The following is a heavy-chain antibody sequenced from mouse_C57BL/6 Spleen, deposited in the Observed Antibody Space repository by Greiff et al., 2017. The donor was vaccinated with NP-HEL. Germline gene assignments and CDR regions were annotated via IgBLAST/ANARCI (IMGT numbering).Heavy chain of an antibody. CDR3: ARPQLGLYYFDY. CDR1: GYTFTSYW. Sequence: VQLQQSGAELVKPGASVKLSCKASGYTFTSYWMQWVKQRPGQGLEWIGEIDPSDSYTNYNQKFKGKATLTVDTSSSTAYMQLSSLTSEDSAVYYCARPQLGLYYFDYWGQGTTLTVSS. J-gene: IGHJ2*01. D-gene: IGHD4-1*02. CDR2: IDPSDSYT. V-gene: IGHV1-50*01.